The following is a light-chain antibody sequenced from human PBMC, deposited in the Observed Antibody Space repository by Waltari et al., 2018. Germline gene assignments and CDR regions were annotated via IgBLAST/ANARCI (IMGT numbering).Light chain of an antibody. CDR1: SSNTGSNY. J-gene: IGLJ2*01. CDR3: AAWDDTLSGVV. CDR2: RNN. V-gene: IGLV1-47*01. Sequence: QSVLTQPPSGSGTPGPRVTISCSGSSSNTGSNYVYWYQQLPGTAPRLLIYRNNQRPSGVPDRFSGSKSGTSASLAISGLRSDDEADYYCAAWDDTLSGVVFGGGTKLTVL.